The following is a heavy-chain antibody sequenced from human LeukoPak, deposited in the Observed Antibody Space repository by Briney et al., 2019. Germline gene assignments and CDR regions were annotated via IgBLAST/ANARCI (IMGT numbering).Heavy chain of an antibody. Sequence: EPLSLSCTVAGGSISSYYWSWLRHPPGEGLEWRGYIYCRGNTNYNPPLTSRVTTSVDTSTNQFSPKLSSVTAADTAVYYCARTELTGVTWYGEAVDLWGQGTLVSVSS. CDR1: GGSISSYY. D-gene: IGHD6-13*01. CDR3: ARTELTGVTWYGEAVDL. CDR2: IYCRGNT. J-gene: IGHJ3*01. V-gene: IGHV4-59*08.